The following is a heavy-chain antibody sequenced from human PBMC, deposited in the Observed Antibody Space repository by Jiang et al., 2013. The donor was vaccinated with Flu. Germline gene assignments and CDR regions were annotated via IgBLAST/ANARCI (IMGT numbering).Heavy chain of an antibody. V-gene: IGHV1-2*02. D-gene: IGHD3-22*01. CDR3: ARYDGKERDGYDI. CDR2: INPNSGGT. Sequence: SGAEVKKPGASVKVSCKASGYSFTGQFFHWVRQAPGQGLEWMGWINPNSGGTYLAQKFQGSVTLTRDISITTVYMELSRLQSDDTAVYYCARYDGKERDGYDIWGQGTMVTVSS. CDR1: GYSFTGQF. J-gene: IGHJ3*02.